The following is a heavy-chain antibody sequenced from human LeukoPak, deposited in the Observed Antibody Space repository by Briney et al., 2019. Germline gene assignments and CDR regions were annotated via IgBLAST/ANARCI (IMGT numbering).Heavy chain of an antibody. J-gene: IGHJ4*02. CDR3: ARGSRIAAARY. V-gene: IGHV4-34*01. D-gene: IGHD6-13*01. CDR2: INHSGST. Sequence: SETLSLTCAVYGGSFSGYYWSWIRQPPGKGLEWIGEINHSGSTNYNPSLKSRVTISVDTSKNQFSLKLSSVTAADTAVYYCARGSRIAAARYWGQGTLVTVSS. CDR1: GGSFSGYY.